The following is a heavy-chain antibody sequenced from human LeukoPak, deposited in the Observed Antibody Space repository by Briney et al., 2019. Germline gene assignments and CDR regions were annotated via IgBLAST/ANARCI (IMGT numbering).Heavy chain of an antibody. V-gene: IGHV4-59*01. CDR2: VYYNVNT. Sequence: SETLSLTCSVSGDSITTYYWTWIRQSPGKGLEWIGYVYYNVNTNYNPSLKSRVTISVDTSKNQFFLRLTSVTAADTAVCYCAREKGGKRFDLWDQGTLVMVSS. CDR1: GDSITTYY. J-gene: IGHJ5*02. CDR3: AREKGGKRFDL. D-gene: IGHD1-26*01.